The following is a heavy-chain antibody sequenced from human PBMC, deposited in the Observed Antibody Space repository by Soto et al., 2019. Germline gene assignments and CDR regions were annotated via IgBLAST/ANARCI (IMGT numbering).Heavy chain of an antibody. D-gene: IGHD3-22*01. V-gene: IGHV4-39*01. CDR2: IYYSGTT. Sequence: SETLSLTCSVSGGSISSSPYYWGWIRQPPGKGLEWLGTIYYSGTTSYNPSLKSRVIISVDTSNNQLFLKLRSVTAADTAVYYCARQRQYYDTSGYQQRYFDYWGQGTQVTVSS. CDR1: GGSISSSPYY. J-gene: IGHJ4*02. CDR3: ARQRQYYDTSGYQQRYFDY.